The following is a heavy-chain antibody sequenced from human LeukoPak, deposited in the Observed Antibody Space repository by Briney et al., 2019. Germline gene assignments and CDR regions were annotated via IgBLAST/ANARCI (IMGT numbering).Heavy chain of an antibody. CDR3: ARASITMVRGVISLDY. Sequence: GGSLRLSCAASGFTFSSHSMNWVRQAPGKGLEWVSSISSSSSYIYYADSVKGRFTISRDNAKNSLYLQMNSLRAEDTAVYYCARASITMVRGVISLDYWGQGTLVTVSS. V-gene: IGHV3-21*01. J-gene: IGHJ4*02. CDR1: GFTFSSHS. D-gene: IGHD3-10*01. CDR2: ISSSSSYI.